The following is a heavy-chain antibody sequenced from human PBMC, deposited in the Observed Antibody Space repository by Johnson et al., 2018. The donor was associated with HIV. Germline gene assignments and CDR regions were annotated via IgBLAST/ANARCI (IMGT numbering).Heavy chain of an antibody. CDR3: ARDQCGGDCYNAFDI. J-gene: IGHJ3*02. D-gene: IGHD2-21*01. Sequence: VQLVESGGGVVQPGRSLRLSCAASGFTFSDYDMHWVRQTTEKRLEWVSAIGTTGDTYYPDSVKGRFTISRENANNSLYLQMNSLTDGDTSVYYCARDQCGGDCYNAFDIWGQGTMVTVSS. CDR1: GFTFSDYD. CDR2: IGTTGDT. V-gene: IGHV3-13*01.